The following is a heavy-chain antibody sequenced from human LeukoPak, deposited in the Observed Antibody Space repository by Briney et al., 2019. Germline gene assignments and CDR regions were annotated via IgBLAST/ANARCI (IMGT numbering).Heavy chain of an antibody. CDR2: ISNSGGSGGST. J-gene: IGHJ4*02. Sequence: GGSLRLSCAASGFTFSSSGMSWVRQAPGKGLEWVSTISNSGGSGGSTYYADSVKGRFTISGDNSKNTLYLQMNSLRAEDTAVYYCAKGGTDRGWGQGTLVTVSS. CDR1: GFTFSSSG. CDR3: AKGGTDRG. V-gene: IGHV3-23*01.